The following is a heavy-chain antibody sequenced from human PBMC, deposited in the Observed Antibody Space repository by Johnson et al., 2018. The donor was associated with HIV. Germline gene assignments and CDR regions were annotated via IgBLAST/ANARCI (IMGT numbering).Heavy chain of an antibody. CDR3: ARGGGTYALDI. CDR2: TSYDGSNQ. J-gene: IGHJ3*02. CDR1: GFAFSNFG. V-gene: IGHV3-30*03. Sequence: QEQLVESGGGVVQPGRSLRLSCAASGFAFSNFGMHWVRQAPGQGLEWVAVTSYDGSNQYYADSVQGLFTISRDNSKNTLYLQMNSLRAEETAGYYCARGGGTYALDIWGQGTMGTVSS. D-gene: IGHD1-26*01.